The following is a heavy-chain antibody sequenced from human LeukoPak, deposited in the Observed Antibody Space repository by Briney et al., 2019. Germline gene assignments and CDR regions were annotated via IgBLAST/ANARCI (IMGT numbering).Heavy chain of an antibody. CDR2: INPCGGST. CDR1: GYTFTSYY. Sequence: ASVTVSCKASGYTFTSYYMHWVGQAPGQGLAGMGIINPCGGSTSYAQKFQGRVTMTRDTSTSTVYMELSSLRSEDTAVYYCASGWELHSYFDYWGQGTLVTVSS. D-gene: IGHD1-26*01. CDR3: ASGWELHSYFDY. V-gene: IGHV1-46*01. J-gene: IGHJ4*02.